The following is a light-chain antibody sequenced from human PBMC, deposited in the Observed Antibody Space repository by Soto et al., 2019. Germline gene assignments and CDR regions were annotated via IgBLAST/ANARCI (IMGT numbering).Light chain of an antibody. Sequence: EIVLTQSPATLSLSPGERAILSCRASQSVRSYLAWYQQKAGQAPRLLIYDASNRATGIPARFSGSGSGTDFTLTISSLEPEDFAVYYCQQRFTWPLTFGGGTKVEIK. V-gene: IGKV3-11*01. CDR1: QSVRSY. CDR2: DAS. J-gene: IGKJ4*01. CDR3: QQRFTWPLT.